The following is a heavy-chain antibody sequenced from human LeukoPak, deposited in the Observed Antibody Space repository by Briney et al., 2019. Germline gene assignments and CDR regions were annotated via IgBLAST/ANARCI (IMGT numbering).Heavy chain of an antibody. CDR2: INHSGST. J-gene: IGHJ5*02. CDR1: GGSFSGYY. D-gene: IGHD3-10*01. Sequence: PSETLSLTCAVYGGSFSGYYWSWIRQPPGKGLEWIGEINHSGSTNYNPSLKSRVTISVDTSKNQFSLKLSSVTAADTAVYYCARGKPNYYGSGSYRNWFDPWGQGTLVTVSS. V-gene: IGHV4-34*01. CDR3: ARGKPNYYGSGSYRNWFDP.